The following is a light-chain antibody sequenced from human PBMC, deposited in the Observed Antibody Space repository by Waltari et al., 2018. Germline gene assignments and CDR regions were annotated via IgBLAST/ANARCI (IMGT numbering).Light chain of an antibody. CDR2: LGS. Sequence: VMIQPPLSLLSTPAEPASTFSRPSQSLLDSDGYTHLHWYLQKPGQSPQLLIYLGSNRASGVPDRFSGSGSGTDFTLKISRVEADDVGVYYCMQTLQTPYSFGQGTKVEIQ. J-gene: IGKJ2*03. CDR3: MQTLQTPYS. V-gene: IGKV2-28*01. CDR1: QSLLDSDGYTH.